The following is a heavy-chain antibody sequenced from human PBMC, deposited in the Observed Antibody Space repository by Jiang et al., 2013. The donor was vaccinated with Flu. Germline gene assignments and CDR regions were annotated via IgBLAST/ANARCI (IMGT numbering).Heavy chain of an antibody. D-gene: IGHD2-2*01. V-gene: IGHV4-34*01. CDR2: INHSGST. CDR3: ARQSRVAGQPLRY. CDR1: GGSFSGYY. J-gene: IGHJ4*02. Sequence: LTCAVYGGSFSGYYWSWIRQPPGKGLEWIGEINHSGSTNYNPSLKSRVTISVDTSKNQFSLKLSSVTAADTAVYYCARQSRVAGQPLRYWGQGTLVTVSS.